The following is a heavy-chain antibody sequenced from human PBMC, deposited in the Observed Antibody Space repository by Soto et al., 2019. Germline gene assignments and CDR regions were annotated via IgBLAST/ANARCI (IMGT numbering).Heavy chain of an antibody. CDR2: IHQSGSP. Sequence: SETLSLTCAVSNFSLSKAYYWGWIRQPPGKGLEWIGSIHQSGSPYYNPSLKSRLTISIDMSKKQFSLRLSSVTAADTAVYYCARGAPRGIIHDFDSWGQGSLVTVSS. J-gene: IGHJ4*02. D-gene: IGHD3-10*01. CDR3: ARGAPRGIIHDFDS. CDR1: NFSLSKAYY. V-gene: IGHV4-38-2*01.